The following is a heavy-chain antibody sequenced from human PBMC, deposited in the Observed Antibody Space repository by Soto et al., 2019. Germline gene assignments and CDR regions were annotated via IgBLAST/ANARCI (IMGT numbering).Heavy chain of an antibody. CDR2: ISYDGSNK. V-gene: IGHV3-30-3*01. D-gene: IGHD1-26*01. J-gene: IGHJ3*02. Sequence: QVQLVESGGGVVQPGRSLRLSCAASGFTFSSYAMHWVRQAPGKGLEWVAVISYDGSNKYYADSVKGRFTISRDNSKNTLDLQMNSLRAEDTAVYYCAREVGPDAFDIWGQGTMVTVSS. CDR1: GFTFSSYA. CDR3: AREVGPDAFDI.